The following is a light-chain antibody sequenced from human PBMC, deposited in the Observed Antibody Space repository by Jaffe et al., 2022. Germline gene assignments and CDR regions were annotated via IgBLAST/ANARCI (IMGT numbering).Light chain of an antibody. J-gene: IGKJ1*01. Sequence: DIQMTQSPSSLSASVGDRVTITCRASQGISIYLAWYQQKPGKIPKLLIYAASSLESGVPSRFSGSGSGTDFTLTISSLQPEDVATYYCQKYNSAPQTFGQGTKVEIK. CDR1: QGISIY. CDR2: AAS. V-gene: IGKV1-27*01. CDR3: QKYNSAPQT.